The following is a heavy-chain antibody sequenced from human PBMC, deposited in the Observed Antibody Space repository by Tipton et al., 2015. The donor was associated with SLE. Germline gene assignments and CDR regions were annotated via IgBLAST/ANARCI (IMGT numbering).Heavy chain of an antibody. CDR2: INAGNGNT. J-gene: IGHJ4*02. CDR1: GYTFTSYA. D-gene: IGHD6-19*01. CDR3: ARRSSGWYGPDY. V-gene: IGHV1-3*01. Sequence: QSGPEVKKPGASVKVSCKASGYTFTSYAMHWVRQAPGQRLEWMGWINAGNGNTKYSQKFQGRVTITRDTSASTAYMELSSLRSEDTAVYYCARRSSGWYGPDYWGQGTLVTVSS.